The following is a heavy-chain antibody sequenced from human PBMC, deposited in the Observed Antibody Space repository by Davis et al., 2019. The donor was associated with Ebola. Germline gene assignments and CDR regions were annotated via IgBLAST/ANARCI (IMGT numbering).Heavy chain of an antibody. V-gene: IGHV3-21*01. Sequence: GESLKISCAASGFTFSRYSMNWVRQAPGKGLEWVSSISSSSYYIYYADSVKGRFTISRDNAQNSLYLQMNSLRAEDTAVYYCARDHEGDYYDSSGYSWGQGTLVTVSS. CDR1: GFTFSRYS. D-gene: IGHD3-22*01. CDR2: ISSSSYYI. CDR3: ARDHEGDYYDSSGYS. J-gene: IGHJ5*02.